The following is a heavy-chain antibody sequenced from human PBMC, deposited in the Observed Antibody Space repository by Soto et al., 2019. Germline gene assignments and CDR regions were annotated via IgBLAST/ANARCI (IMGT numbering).Heavy chain of an antibody. CDR3: ARQGLATRSRHRDYYYYGIDV. D-gene: IGHD6-13*01. V-gene: IGHV5-51*01. Sequence: GESLKISCKGSGYSFTSYWIGWVRQMPGKGLEWMGIIYPGDSDTRYSPSFQGQVTISADKSISTAYLQWSSLKASDTAMYYCARQGLATRSRHRDYYYYGIDVWGEGTRVTVYS. CDR1: GYSFTSYW. CDR2: IYPGDSDT. J-gene: IGHJ6*04.